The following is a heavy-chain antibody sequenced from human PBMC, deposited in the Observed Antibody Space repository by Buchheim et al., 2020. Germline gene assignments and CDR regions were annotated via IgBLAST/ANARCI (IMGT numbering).Heavy chain of an antibody. Sequence: QVQLVQSGAEVKKPGASVKVSCKASGYSFTSYSMHWVRQAPGQGLEWMGIINPSGGGTSYPQKFQGRVTVTRDTPTSTVYMELSSLRSEDTAVYYCARGPRDTAMVKPLDYWGQGNL. D-gene: IGHD5-18*01. CDR2: INPSGGGT. CDR1: GYSFTSYS. J-gene: IGHJ4*02. CDR3: ARGPRDTAMVKPLDY. V-gene: IGHV1-46*03.